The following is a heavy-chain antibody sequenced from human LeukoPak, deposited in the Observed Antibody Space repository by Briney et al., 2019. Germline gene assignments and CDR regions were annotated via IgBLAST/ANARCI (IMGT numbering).Heavy chain of an antibody. V-gene: IGHV4-59*08. D-gene: IGHD5-12*01. CDR2: IYYSGRT. CDR3: ARHGVATMTRVDV. Sequence: SETLSLTCTVSGGSISSYYWSWIRQPPGKGLEWIGHIYYSGRTYYSPSLKNRATMSVDTSKDQFSQNLTSVIAADTAVYYCARHGVATMTRVDVWGKGTSVTVSS. CDR1: GGSISSYY. J-gene: IGHJ6*04.